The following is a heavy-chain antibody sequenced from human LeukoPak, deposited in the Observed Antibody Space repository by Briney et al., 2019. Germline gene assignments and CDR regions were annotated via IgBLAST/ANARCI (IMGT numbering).Heavy chain of an antibody. J-gene: IGHJ4*02. CDR3: ARVPNPRNTYGYNDK. V-gene: IGHV1-18*04. CDR2: ISGYNGHT. CDR1: GYAFSDHG. D-gene: IGHD5-18*01. Sequence: GASVKVSCTASGYAFSDHGVNWVRQAPGQGLEWMGWISGYNGHTSYAQKSQGRVMVTTDRSTNTAYLELRSLRSDDTAVYYSARVPNPRNTYGYNDKWGQGTLVTVSS.